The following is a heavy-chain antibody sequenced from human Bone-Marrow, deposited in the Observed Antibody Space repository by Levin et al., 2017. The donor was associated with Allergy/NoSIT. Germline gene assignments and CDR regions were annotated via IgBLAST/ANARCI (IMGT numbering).Heavy chain of an antibody. V-gene: IGHV3-21*01. CDR2: IGTSLSYI. CDR3: ARDGDYYGSRSYRDGMDV. Sequence: GGSLRLSCAASGFTFTTFNMNWVRQAPGRGLEWVSSIGTSLSYIYYADSVKGRFTISRDNARNSLYLQMNSLRAEDTAVYYCARDGDYYGSRSYRDGMDVWGQGKTVTVSS. CDR1: GFTFTTFN. D-gene: IGHD3-10*01. J-gene: IGHJ6*02.